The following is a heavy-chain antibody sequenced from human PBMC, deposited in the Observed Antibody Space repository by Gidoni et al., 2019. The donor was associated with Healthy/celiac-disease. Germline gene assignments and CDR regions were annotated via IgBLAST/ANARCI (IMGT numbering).Heavy chain of an antibody. J-gene: IGHJ6*02. V-gene: IGHV3-48*03. Sequence: EVQLVESGGGLVQPGGSLRLSCAASGFTFSSHELTWVRQAPGKGLEWVSYISSSGSTIDYADSVKGRFTISRDNAKNSLYLQMNSLRAEDTAVYYCARAVDYGDYVGGHPHYGMDVWGQGTTVTVSS. CDR2: ISSSGSTI. CDR1: GFTFSSHE. CDR3: ARAVDYGDYVGGHPHYGMDV. D-gene: IGHD4-17*01.